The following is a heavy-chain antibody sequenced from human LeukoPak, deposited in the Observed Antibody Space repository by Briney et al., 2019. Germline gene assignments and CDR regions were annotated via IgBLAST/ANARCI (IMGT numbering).Heavy chain of an antibody. CDR3: AKDLSSGWFDY. CDR1: EFTFSNYG. Sequence: GGSLRLSCAASEFTFSNYGMGWVRQAPGKGLEWVSAIISSGGSTYYVDSVEGRFTISSDNSKNTLYLQMNSLRADDTAVYYCAKDLSSGWFDYWGQGALVTVSS. CDR2: IISSGGST. D-gene: IGHD6-19*01. J-gene: IGHJ4*02. V-gene: IGHV3-23*01.